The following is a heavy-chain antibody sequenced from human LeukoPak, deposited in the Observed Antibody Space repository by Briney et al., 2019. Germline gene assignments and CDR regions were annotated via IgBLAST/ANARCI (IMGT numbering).Heavy chain of an antibody. CDR3: ARFAYSGSYLNY. Sequence: ASVTVSCKASGYTFTSYDFNWVRQATGQRPEWMGWMSPNSGDTGYAQKFQDRVTMTRNTSISTAYMELSSLRSDDTAVYYCARFAYSGSYLNYWGQGTLVTVSS. J-gene: IGHJ4*02. CDR1: GYTFTSYD. CDR2: MSPNSGDT. V-gene: IGHV1-8*01. D-gene: IGHD1-26*01.